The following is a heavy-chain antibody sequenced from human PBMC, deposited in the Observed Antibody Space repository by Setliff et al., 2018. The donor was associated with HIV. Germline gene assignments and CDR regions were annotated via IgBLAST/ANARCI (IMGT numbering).Heavy chain of an antibody. CDR3: ARVRLYNTALDY. V-gene: IGHV3-66*02. D-gene: IGHD3-3*01. CDR2: IYSDGST. J-gene: IGHJ4*02. Sequence: GGSLRLSCAGSGFIFSSHYMSWVRQAPGKGLEWVSTIYSDGSTYHADSVKGRFTLSRDNSKNTLYLQMGSLRAEDMAVYYCARVRLYNTALDYWGQGTLVTVSS. CDR1: GFIFSSHY.